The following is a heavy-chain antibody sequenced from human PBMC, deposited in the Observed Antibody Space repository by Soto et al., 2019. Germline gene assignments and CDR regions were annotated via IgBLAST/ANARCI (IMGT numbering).Heavy chain of an antibody. V-gene: IGHV3-53*01. CDR2: IYGDGRT. Sequence: GGSLRLSCAASGFTVTNSFLSWVRQAPGKGLEWVSLIYGDGRTYYADSVKGRFTISRDNSRNTLYLQMSSLRAEDTAIYYCARNSDYGGNLIFDYWGREILVTVS. CDR3: ARNSDYGGNLIFDY. D-gene: IGHD4-17*01. CDR1: GFTVTNSF. J-gene: IGHJ4*02.